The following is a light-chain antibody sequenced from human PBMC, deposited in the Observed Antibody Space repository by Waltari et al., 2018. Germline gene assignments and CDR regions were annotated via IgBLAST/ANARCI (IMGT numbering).Light chain of an antibody. CDR3: QQRGNWPSGYT. J-gene: IGKJ2*01. Sequence: EIVLTQSPATLSLSPGERATLSCRASQSVSSYSVWYQQKPGQAPRLLSYDASKRAPGIPARFSGSGSGTDFTLTISSLEPEDFAVYYCQQRGNWPSGYTFGQGTKLEIK. CDR1: QSVSSY. CDR2: DAS. V-gene: IGKV3-11*01.